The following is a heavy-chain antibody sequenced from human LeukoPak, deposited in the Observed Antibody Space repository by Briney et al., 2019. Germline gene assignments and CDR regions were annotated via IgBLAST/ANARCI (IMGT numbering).Heavy chain of an antibody. Sequence: GGSLRLSCAASGFTVSSNYMSWVRQAPGKGLEWVSVIYSGGSTFYADSVKGRFTISRDNSKNTLYPQMNSLRAEDTAVYYCATWGRALGGAFDIWGQGPWSPSLQ. V-gene: IGHV3-53*01. J-gene: IGHJ3*02. D-gene: IGHD3-16*01. CDR2: IYSGGST. CDR1: GFTVSSNY. CDR3: ATWGRALGGAFDI.